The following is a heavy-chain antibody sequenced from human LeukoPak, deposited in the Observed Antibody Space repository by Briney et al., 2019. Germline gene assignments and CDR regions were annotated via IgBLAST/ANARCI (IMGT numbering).Heavy chain of an antibody. V-gene: IGHV1-46*01. Sequence: ASVKVSCKASGYTFTSYYIHWVRQAPGQGLEWMGIINPSDGYTEYGQKFQGRVTMTRDTSTSTVFMDLSSPRSEDTAIYYCARDHSDTFDLGTSWWIDPWGQGTPVTVSS. J-gene: IGHJ5*02. CDR1: GYTFTSYY. D-gene: IGHD3-16*01. CDR2: INPSDGYT. CDR3: ARDHSDTFDLGTSWWIDP.